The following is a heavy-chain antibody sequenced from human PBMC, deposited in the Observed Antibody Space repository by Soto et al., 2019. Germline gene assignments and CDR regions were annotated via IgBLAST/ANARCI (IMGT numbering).Heavy chain of an antibody. D-gene: IGHD3-3*01. CDR2: ISGSGGST. V-gene: IGHV3-23*01. Sequence: GGSLRLSCAASGFTFSSYAMSWVRQAPGKGLEWVSAISGSGGSTYYADSVKGRVTISRDNSKNTRYLQMNSLRAEDTAVYHFPRLLYDFWSGSEFDWFDPWGQGTLVTVSS. J-gene: IGHJ5*02. CDR3: PRLLYDFWSGSEFDWFDP. CDR1: GFTFSSYA.